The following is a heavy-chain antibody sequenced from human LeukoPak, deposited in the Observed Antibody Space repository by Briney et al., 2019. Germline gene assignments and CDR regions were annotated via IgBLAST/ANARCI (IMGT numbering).Heavy chain of an antibody. CDR2: ISYDGSNK. D-gene: IGHD5-18*01. V-gene: IGHV3-30-3*02. Sequence: GGSLRLSCAASGFTFSSYAMHWVRQAPGKGLEWVAVISYDGSNKYYADSVKGRFTISRDNSKNTLYLQMNSLRAEDTAVYYCAKPRLDTAMATDYWGQGTLVTVSS. J-gene: IGHJ4*02. CDR3: AKPRLDTAMATDY. CDR1: GFTFSSYA.